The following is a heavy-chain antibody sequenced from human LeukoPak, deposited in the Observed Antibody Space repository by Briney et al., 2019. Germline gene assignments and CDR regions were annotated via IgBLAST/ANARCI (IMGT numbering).Heavy chain of an antibody. V-gene: IGHV3-15*07. J-gene: IGHJ4*02. CDR2: IKPKTDGETT. D-gene: IGHD2-21*01. CDR3: ITPLPYSAQ. Sequence: WIRKAPGKGLEWVGRIKPKTDGETTEYAAPVKDRFSISRDDSKSMMYLQMNSLKTEDTAVYYCITPLPYSAQGGQGTLVTVSS.